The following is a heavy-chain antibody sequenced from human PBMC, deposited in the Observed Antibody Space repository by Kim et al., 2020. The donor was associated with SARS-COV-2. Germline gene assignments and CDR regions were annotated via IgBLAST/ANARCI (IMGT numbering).Heavy chain of an antibody. CDR1: GESFSGYQ. J-gene: IGHJ4*02. V-gene: IGHV4-34*12. CDR3: ARVRGGITMIVVVITAAAYYFDS. CDR2: IVQSGST. Sequence: SETLSLTCAVYGESFSGYQWSWIRQSPGKGLEWIGEIVQSGSTNYNLSLKRRGTISADTSKNQFSLKLISVTAADTSVYYCARVRGGITMIVVVITAAAYYFDSWGQGTPVTVSS. D-gene: IGHD3-22*01.